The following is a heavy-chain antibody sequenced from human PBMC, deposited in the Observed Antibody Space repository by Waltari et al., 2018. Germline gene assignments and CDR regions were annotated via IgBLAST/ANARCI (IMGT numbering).Heavy chain of an antibody. D-gene: IGHD2-21*01. CDR1: GGSFNFYY. CDR2: ITHSVRT. J-gene: IGHJ4*02. Sequence: QVLLQQWGAGLLKPSETLSLTCAVYGGSFNFYYWSWIRQPPGEGLERIGEITHSVRTNYNPSLKSRVSISVDTPNNQFSLKLTSVTAADTAAYYCARRGYCGIDCYSNYFDFWGQGTLVTVSS. V-gene: IGHV4-34*01. CDR3: ARRGYCGIDCYSNYFDF.